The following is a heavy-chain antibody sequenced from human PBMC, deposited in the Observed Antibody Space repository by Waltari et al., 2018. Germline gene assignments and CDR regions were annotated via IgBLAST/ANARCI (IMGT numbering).Heavy chain of an antibody. CDR2: ISWNSGSI. J-gene: IGHJ4*02. V-gene: IGHV3-9*03. CDR1: GFTFDDYA. CDR3: AIFRIAAAGHFDY. Sequence: EVQLVESGGGLVQPGRSLRLSCAASGFTFDDYAMHWVRQAPGKGLEWVSGISWNSGSIGYADSVKGRFTISRDNAKNSLYLQMNSLRAEDMALYYCAIFRIAAAGHFDYWGQGTLVTVSS. D-gene: IGHD6-13*01.